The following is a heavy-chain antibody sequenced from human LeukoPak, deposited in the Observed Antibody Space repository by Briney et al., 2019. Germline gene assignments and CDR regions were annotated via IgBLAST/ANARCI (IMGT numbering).Heavy chain of an antibody. J-gene: IGHJ4*02. D-gene: IGHD6-6*01. CDR1: GGSISSYY. CDR2: IYYSGST. CDR3: ARHTYGSSSFDY. V-gene: IGHV4-59*08. Sequence: SETLSLTCTVSGGSISSYYWSWIRQPPGKGLEWIGYIYYSGSTNYNPSLKSRVTTSVDTSKNQFSLKLSSVTAVDTAVYYCARHTYGSSSFDYWGQGTLVTVSS.